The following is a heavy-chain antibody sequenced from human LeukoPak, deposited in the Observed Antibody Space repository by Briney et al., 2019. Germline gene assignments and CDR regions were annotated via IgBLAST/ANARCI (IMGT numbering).Heavy chain of an antibody. J-gene: IGHJ3*02. V-gene: IGHV3-43*02. Sequence: GGSLRLSCAASGFTFDDYAMHWVRQAPGKGLEWVSLISGDGGSTYYADSVKGRFTISRDNSKNSLYLQMNSLRTEDTALYYCAKAAQYYYDSSGPPSTFDIWGQGTMVTVSS. D-gene: IGHD3-22*01. CDR2: ISGDGGST. CDR1: GFTFDDYA. CDR3: AKAAQYYYDSSGPPSTFDI.